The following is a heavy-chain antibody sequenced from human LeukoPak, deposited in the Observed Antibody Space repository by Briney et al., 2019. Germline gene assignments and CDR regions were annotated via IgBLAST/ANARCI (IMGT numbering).Heavy chain of an antibody. J-gene: IGHJ6*02. CDR2: INPNSGGT. CDR1: GHTFSCNY. Sequence: ASVKVSCKASGHTFSCNYIQWVRQAPGQGLEWMGWINPNSGGTTYAQKFQGRVTMTRDTSISTAYMELSRLTFDDTAVYYCARDHCISSGCYEDYYYGLDVWGQGTTVTVSS. CDR3: ARDHCISSGCYEDYYYGLDV. D-gene: IGHD2-2*01. V-gene: IGHV1-2*02.